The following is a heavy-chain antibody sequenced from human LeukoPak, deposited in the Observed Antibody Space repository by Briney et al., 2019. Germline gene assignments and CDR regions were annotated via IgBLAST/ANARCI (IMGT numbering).Heavy chain of an antibody. CDR2: FDPEDGET. CDR1: GYTLTELS. V-gene: IGHV1-24*01. D-gene: IGHD3-3*01. CDR3: ATDAPHDFWSGVNPLRY. J-gene: IGHJ4*02. Sequence: ASVKVSCKVSGYTLTELSMHWVRQAPGKGLEWVGGFDPEDGETIYAQKFQGRVTMTEDTSTDTAYMELSSLRSEDTAVYYCATDAPHDFWSGVNPLRYWGQGTLVTVSS.